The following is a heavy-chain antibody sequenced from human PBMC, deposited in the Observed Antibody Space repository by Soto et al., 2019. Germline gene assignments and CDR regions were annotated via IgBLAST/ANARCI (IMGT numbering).Heavy chain of an antibody. CDR1: GGSISSGGYS. CDR2: IYHSGST. J-gene: IGHJ6*02. CDR3: ASVNYDYVWGSYRPSGRDG. Sequence: QLQLQESGSGLVKPSQTLSLTCAVSGGSISSGGYSWSWIRQPPGKGLEWIGYIYHSGSTYYNPPRKSRVIISVDRPKNQFSLKLGSVTAADTAVYYSASVNYDYVWGSYRPSGRDGWGQGTTLSVSS. D-gene: IGHD3-16*02. V-gene: IGHV4-30-2*01.